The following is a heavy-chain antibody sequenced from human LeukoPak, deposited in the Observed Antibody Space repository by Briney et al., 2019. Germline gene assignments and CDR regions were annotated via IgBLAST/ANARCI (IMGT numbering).Heavy chain of an antibody. J-gene: IGHJ4*02. D-gene: IGHD3-10*01. CDR3: AKDYYGSGSYYNAYFDY. CDR1: GYSLTGYY. Sequence: ASVKVSCKASGYSLTGYYIHWVRQAPGQGLEWMGWINPNSGGTNYAQKFQGRVTMTRDTSISTAYMEPSRLRSDDTAVYYCAKDYYGSGSYYNAYFDYWGQGTLVTVSS. V-gene: IGHV1-2*02. CDR2: INPNSGGT.